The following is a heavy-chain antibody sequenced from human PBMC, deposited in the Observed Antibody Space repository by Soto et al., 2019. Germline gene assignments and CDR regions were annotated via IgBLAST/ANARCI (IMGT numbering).Heavy chain of an antibody. J-gene: IGHJ4*02. D-gene: IGHD4-4*01. Sequence: GSLRLSCAASGFTFSSYSMNWVRQAPGKGLEWVSSISGSGNYTHYADFLRGRFTISRDNAKTSLYLQMNSLRAEDTAVYYCAREGINNYNEYYFDSWGQGTVVTVSS. CDR3: AREGINNYNEYYFDS. CDR1: GFTFSSYS. CDR2: ISGSGNYT. V-gene: IGHV3-21*01.